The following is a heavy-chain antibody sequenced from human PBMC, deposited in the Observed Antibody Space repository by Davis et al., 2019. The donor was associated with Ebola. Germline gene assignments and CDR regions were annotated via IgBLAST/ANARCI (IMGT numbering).Heavy chain of an antibody. D-gene: IGHD4-17*01. V-gene: IGHV3-21*01. CDR1: GFTFSSYS. J-gene: IGHJ4*02. Sequence: GESLKISCAASGFTFSSYSMNWVRQAPGKGLEWVSSISSSSSYIYYADSVKGRFTISRDNAKNSLYLQMNSLRAEDTAVYYCARDADYGDPRADNWGQGTLVTVSS. CDR2: ISSSSSYI. CDR3: ARDADYGDPRADN.